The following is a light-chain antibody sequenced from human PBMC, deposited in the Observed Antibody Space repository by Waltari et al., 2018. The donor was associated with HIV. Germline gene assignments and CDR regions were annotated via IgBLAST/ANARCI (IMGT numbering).Light chain of an antibody. J-gene: IGKJ2*03. CDR2: DAS. Sequence: IQLTQSPSSLSASVGDRVTITCQASQGIGYFLNWFQQKPGQAPKLRISDASNWRSGVPSRFSGTGSGTHFTLTISGLQPEDIATYYCQQYDNPLYSFGQGTKL. CDR1: QGIGYF. CDR3: QQYDNPLYS. V-gene: IGKV1-33*01.